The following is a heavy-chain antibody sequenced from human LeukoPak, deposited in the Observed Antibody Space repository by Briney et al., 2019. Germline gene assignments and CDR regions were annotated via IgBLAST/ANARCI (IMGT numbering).Heavy chain of an antibody. CDR3: ARGSYSSSWHN. Sequence: TGGSLRLSCAASGFTVSSNYMSWVRQAPGRGLEWVSVIYSGGSTYYADSVKGRFTISRDNSMNTLYLRMNSLRAEDSAMYYCARGSYSSSWHNWGQGTLVTVSS. J-gene: IGHJ4*02. CDR1: GFTVSSNY. D-gene: IGHD6-13*01. V-gene: IGHV3-66*01. CDR2: IYSGGST.